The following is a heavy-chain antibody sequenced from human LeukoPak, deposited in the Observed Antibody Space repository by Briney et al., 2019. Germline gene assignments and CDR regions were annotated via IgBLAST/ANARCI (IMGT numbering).Heavy chain of an antibody. Sequence: VGSLRVSCAAPGFSFSGSWMHWGRPAPGMGLVWVSRINSDGSSTSYADSVKGRFTISRDNAKNALYLQMNSLRAEDTAVYYCARYIRAYYYYYMDVWGKGTTVTVSS. CDR1: GFSFSGSW. V-gene: IGHV3-74*01. J-gene: IGHJ6*03. CDR2: INSDGSST. CDR3: ARYIRAYYYYYMDV. D-gene: IGHD1-14*01.